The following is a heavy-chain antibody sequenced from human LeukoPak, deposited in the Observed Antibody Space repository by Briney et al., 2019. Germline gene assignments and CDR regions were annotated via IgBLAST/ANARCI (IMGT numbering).Heavy chain of an antibody. Sequence: GGSLRLSCAASGFTFSSYAMSWVRQAPGKGLEWVSAISGSGGSTYYADSVKGRFTISRDNSKNTLYLQMNSLRAEDTAVYFCAKTMYYYDSTGYYYFQHWGRGTLVTVSS. CDR3: AKTMYYYDSTGYYYFQH. CDR2: ISGSGGST. CDR1: GFTFSSYA. V-gene: IGHV3-23*01. D-gene: IGHD3-22*01. J-gene: IGHJ1*01.